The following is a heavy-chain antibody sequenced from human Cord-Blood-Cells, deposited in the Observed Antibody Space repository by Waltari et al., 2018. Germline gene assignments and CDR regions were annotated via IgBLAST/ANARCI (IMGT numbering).Heavy chain of an antibody. J-gene: IGHJ4*02. D-gene: IGHD7-27*01. CDR1: GGTFSIYA. V-gene: IGHV1-69*01. Sequence: QVQLVQSGAEVKKPGSSVTVSCKASGGTFSIYAIRWVRQAPGQGLVWMRGIIPIFGTANNAQKFQGRVTITADESTSTAYMGLSRLRSEDTAVYYCARALTGDLNYCDCWGQGTLVSVSS. CDR2: IIPIFGTA. CDR3: ARALTGDLNYCDC.